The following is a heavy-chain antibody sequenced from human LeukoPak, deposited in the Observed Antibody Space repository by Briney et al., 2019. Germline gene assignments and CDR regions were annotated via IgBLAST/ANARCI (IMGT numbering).Heavy chain of an antibody. CDR3: GRGGKVEQLVLAR. D-gene: IGHD6-13*01. CDR2: VNSDGSST. V-gene: IGHV3-74*01. J-gene: IGHJ4*02. CDR1: GFTFSNYW. Sequence: GGSLRLSCAASGFTFSNYWMHWVRQAPGKGLVWVSRVNSDGSSTSYADLVKGRFTISRDNAKNTVYLQMNSLRAGDTAVYYCGRGGKVEQLVLARWGQGSLVTVSS.